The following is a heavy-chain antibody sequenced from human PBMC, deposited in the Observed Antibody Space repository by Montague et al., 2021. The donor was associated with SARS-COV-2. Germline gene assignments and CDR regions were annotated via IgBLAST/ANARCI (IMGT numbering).Heavy chain of an antibody. J-gene: IGHJ4*02. CDR1: GDSITSGGYF. D-gene: IGHD4-11*01. CDR2: ISYSGRT. CDR3: AASGRRGYSNPFHH. V-gene: IGHV4-31*03. Sequence: TLSLTCTVSGDSITSGGYFWNWIRQHPGKGLEYIGAISYSGRTYYXPSLTSRVSISMDTSKNAFSLSRHSVTAADTAVYFCAASGRRGYSNPFHHCGRGSLVTVSS.